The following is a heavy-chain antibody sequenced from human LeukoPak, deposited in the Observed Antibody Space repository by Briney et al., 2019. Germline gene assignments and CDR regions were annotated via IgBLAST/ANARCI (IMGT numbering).Heavy chain of an antibody. J-gene: IGHJ4*02. CDR3: AREGLTWIAAAGLDY. V-gene: IGHV3-7*01. CDR2: IKQDGSEK. D-gene: IGHD6-13*01. CDR1: GFTFSSYW. Sequence: GGSLRLSCAASGFTFSSYWMSWVRQAPGKGLEWVANIKQDGSEKYYVDSVKGRFTISRDNAKNSLYLQMNSLRAEDTAVYYCAREGLTWIAAAGLDYWGQGTLVTVSS.